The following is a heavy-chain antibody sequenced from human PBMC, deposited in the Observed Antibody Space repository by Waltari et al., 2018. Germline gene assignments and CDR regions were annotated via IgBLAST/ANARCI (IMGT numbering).Heavy chain of an antibody. Sequence: QVQLVQSGAEVKKPGASVRVSCKASGYPFVNYYIPWVRQAPGQGLEWVALINPNSGHSQQFQDRVTLTADTSTGTVYMELSSLSSEDTAIYYCTRGGESSGVLEFWGQGSLVTVSS. V-gene: IGHV1-46*01. CDR3: TRGGESSGVLEF. D-gene: IGHD3-10*01. CDR2: INPNSG. J-gene: IGHJ4*02. CDR1: GYPFVNYY.